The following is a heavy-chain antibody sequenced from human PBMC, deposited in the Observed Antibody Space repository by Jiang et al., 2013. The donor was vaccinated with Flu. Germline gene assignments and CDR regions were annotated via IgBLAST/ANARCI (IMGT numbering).Heavy chain of an antibody. Sequence: APGKGLEWVSGISWNSGSIGYADSVKGRFTIPRDNAKNSLYLQMNSLRAEDTALYYCAKDRLTWRAFDIWGQGTMVTVSS. D-gene: IGHD1-1*01. CDR2: ISWNSGSI. CDR3: AKDRLTWRAFDI. V-gene: IGHV3-9*01. J-gene: IGHJ3*02.